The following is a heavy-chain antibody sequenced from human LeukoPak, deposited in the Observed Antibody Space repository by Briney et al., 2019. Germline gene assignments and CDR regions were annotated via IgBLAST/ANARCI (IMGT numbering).Heavy chain of an antibody. CDR2: IHSSGNS. V-gene: IGHV4-39*01. CDR1: GGSISGSDLY. D-gene: IGHD3-22*01. Sequence: SETLSLTCTVSGGSISGSDLYWGWIRQLPGKGLEWIGNIHSSGNSFCNPSLKSRVTISVDTSKNQFSLKLSSVTAADTAVYYCARIRQFAYYYDSSGLAGMDVWGQGTTVTVSS. CDR3: ARIRQFAYYYDSSGLAGMDV. J-gene: IGHJ6*02.